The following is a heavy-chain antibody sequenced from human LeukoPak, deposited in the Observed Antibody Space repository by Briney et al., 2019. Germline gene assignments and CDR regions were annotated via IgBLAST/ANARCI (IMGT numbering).Heavy chain of an antibody. D-gene: IGHD6-13*01. Sequence: PSETLSLTCTVSGGSISSSLYYWAWIRQPPGKGLEWIGEINHSGSTNYNPSLKSRVTISVDTSKNQFSLKLNSVTAADTAVYYCARETIAAAGMSIDHWGQGTLVTVSS. V-gene: IGHV4-39*07. CDR2: INHSGST. CDR3: ARETIAAAGMSIDH. J-gene: IGHJ4*02. CDR1: GGSISSSLYY.